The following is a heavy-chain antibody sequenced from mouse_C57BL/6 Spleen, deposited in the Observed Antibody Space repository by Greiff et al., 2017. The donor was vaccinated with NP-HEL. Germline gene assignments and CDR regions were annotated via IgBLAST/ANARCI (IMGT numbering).Heavy chain of an antibody. CDR3: AVGILRYFDD. V-gene: IGHV3-6*01. D-gene: IGHD1-1*01. Sequence: EVQLQQSGPGLVKPSQSLSLTCSVTGYSITSGYYWNWIRQFPGNKLEWMGYISYDGSNNYNPSLKNRISITRDTSKNQFFLKLNSVTTEDTATYYCAVGILRYFDDWGQGTTLTVSS. CDR1: GYSITSGYY. J-gene: IGHJ2*01. CDR2: ISYDGSN.